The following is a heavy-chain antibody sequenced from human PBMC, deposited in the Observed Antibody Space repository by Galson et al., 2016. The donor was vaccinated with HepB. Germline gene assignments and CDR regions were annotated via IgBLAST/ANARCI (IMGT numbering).Heavy chain of an antibody. V-gene: IGHV3-23*01. D-gene: IGHD3-9*01. Sequence: SLRLSCAASGFTFSGFAMSWVRQAPGKGLEWVSTINHSGGSTYYAASVQGRFTISRDNSKNTLFLQMNSLRAEETAIYYCAKETARYDILTGYYTEYYYGMDVWGQGTTVTVSS. J-gene: IGHJ6*02. CDR3: AKETARYDILTGYYTEYYYGMDV. CDR1: GFTFSGFA. CDR2: INHSGGST.